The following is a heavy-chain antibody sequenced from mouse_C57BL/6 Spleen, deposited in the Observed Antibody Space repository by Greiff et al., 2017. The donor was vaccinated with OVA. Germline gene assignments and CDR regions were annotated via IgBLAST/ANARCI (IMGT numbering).Heavy chain of an antibody. V-gene: IGHV1-50*01. CDR2: IDPSDSYP. CDR3: ARSTTVVASPFAY. Sequence: QVQLQQPGAELVKPGASVKLSCKASGYTFTSYWMQWVKQRPGQGLEWIGEIDPSDSYPNYNQKFKGKATLTVDTSSSAAYMQLSSLTSEDSAVYYCARSTTVVASPFAYWGQGTLVTVSA. J-gene: IGHJ3*01. CDR1: GYTFTSYW. D-gene: IGHD1-1*01.